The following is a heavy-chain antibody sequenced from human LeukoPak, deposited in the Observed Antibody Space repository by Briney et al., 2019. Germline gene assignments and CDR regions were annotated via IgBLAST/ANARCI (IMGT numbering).Heavy chain of an antibody. Sequence: PSETLSLTCTISGDSIDDSYWSWIRQSPGKGLEWIGYISYSGSTNYNPSLKSRVTISLDTSMNQFSLSLRSVTAADTAVYSCATMSTVTMYSYYFDAWGQGTLVTVS. D-gene: IGHD5-24*01. CDR2: ISYSGST. J-gene: IGHJ4*02. CDR3: ATMSTVTMYSYYFDA. CDR1: GDSIDDSY. V-gene: IGHV4-59*01.